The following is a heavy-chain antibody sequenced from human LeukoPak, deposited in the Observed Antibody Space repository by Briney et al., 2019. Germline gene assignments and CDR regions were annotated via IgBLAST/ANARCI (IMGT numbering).Heavy chain of an antibody. CDR2: IRSKAYGGTT. Sequence: LSLTCAVYGGSFSDFYWSWIRQPPGKGLEWVGFIRSKAYGGTTEYAASVKGRFTISRDDSKSIAYLRMNSLKTEDTAVYYCTRSGVLRYFDWSLEFDYWGQGTLVTVSS. D-gene: IGHD3-9*01. CDR3: TRSGVLRYFDWSLEFDY. J-gene: IGHJ4*02. CDR1: GGSFSDFY. V-gene: IGHV3-49*03.